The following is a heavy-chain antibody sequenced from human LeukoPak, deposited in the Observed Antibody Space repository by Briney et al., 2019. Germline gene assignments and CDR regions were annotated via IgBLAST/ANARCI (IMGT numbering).Heavy chain of an antibody. D-gene: IGHD5-12*01. CDR2: IRAYNGNT. J-gene: IGHJ4*02. V-gene: IGHV1-18*01. Sequence: GASVKDPCKASGYHFTSYGISWVRPAPGQGLEWMGWIRAYNGNTNYAQKLQGRVTMTTDTSTHTAYMELKSLKSDDTAVLYLSREPIVATYFDYWGQGTLVSVCS. CDR1: GYHFTSYG. CDR3: SREPIVATYFDY.